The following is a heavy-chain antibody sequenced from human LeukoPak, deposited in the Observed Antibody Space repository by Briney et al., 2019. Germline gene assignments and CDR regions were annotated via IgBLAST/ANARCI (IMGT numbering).Heavy chain of an antibody. CDR2: ISGSGGST. CDR3: ARYSSSSRNY. V-gene: IGHV3-23*01. D-gene: IGHD6-6*01. CDR1: GFTFSSYA. Sequence: PGGSLRLSCAASGFTFSSYAMSWVRQAPGKGLEWVSAISGSGGSTYYADSVKGRFTISRDDSKNTLYLQMNSLRAEDTAVYYCARYSSSSRNYWGQGTLLTVSS. J-gene: IGHJ4*02.